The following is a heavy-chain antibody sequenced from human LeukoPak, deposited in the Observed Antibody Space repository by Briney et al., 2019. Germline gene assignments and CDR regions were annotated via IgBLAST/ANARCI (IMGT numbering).Heavy chain of an antibody. Sequence: PSETLSLTCAVYGGSFSGYYWSWIRQPPGKGLEWIGEINHSGSTNYNPSLKSRVTISVDTSKNQFSLKLSSVTAADTAVYYCARGLGSGWTDYWGQGTLVTVFS. CDR2: INHSGST. CDR1: GGSFSGYY. V-gene: IGHV4-34*01. CDR3: ARGLGSGWTDY. D-gene: IGHD6-19*01. J-gene: IGHJ4*02.